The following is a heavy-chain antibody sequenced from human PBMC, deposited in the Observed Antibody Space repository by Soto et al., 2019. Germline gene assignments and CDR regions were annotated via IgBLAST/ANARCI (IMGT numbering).Heavy chain of an antibody. CDR3: ARNLGYCTGGGCDFGA. Sequence: GGSLRLSCAASGFTFSSYSMNWVRQAPGKGLEWVSSISSSSSYIYYADSVKGRFTISRDNAKNSLYLQMNSLRAEDTAVYYCARNLGYCTGGGCDFGAWGQGTLVTVSS. CDR2: ISSSSSYI. CDR1: GFTFSSYS. V-gene: IGHV3-21*01. D-gene: IGHD2-8*02. J-gene: IGHJ4*02.